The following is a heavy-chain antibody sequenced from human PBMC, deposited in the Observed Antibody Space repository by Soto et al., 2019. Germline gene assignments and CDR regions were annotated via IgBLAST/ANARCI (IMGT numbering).Heavy chain of an antibody. CDR1: GFTFSSYG. J-gene: IGHJ6*02. V-gene: IGHV3-33*01. CDR2: IWYDGSNK. D-gene: IGHD4-17*01. CDR3: ARDSLFGDTDSYSGMDV. Sequence: PGGSLRLSCAASGFTFSSYGMHWVRQAPGKGLEWVAVIWYDGSNKYYADSVKGRFTISRDNSKNTLYLQMNSLRAEDTAVYYCARDSLFGDTDSYSGMDVWGQGTTLTVSS.